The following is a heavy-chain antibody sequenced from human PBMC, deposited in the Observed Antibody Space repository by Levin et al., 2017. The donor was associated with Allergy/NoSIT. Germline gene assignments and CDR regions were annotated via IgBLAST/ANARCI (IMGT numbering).Heavy chain of an antibody. CDR3: ALFGGGAFDN. J-gene: IGHJ3*02. CDR2: RHRDGSEK. Sequence: GGDLRLSCAASGFTFSRYLMSWVRQAPGKGLEWGEKRHRDGSEKDYVDSVTGRFPISRDNAKNSLFLQMNSLRAEDTALYYCALFGGGAFDNWGQGTMVTVSS. D-gene: IGHD3-10*01. CDR1: GFTFSRYL. V-gene: IGHV3-7*01.